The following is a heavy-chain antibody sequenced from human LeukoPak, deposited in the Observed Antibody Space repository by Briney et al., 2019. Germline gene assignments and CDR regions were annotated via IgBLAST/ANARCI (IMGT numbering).Heavy chain of an antibody. D-gene: IGHD1-1*01. V-gene: IGHV3-23*01. CDR3: ATRTGASPYYFDY. Sequence: GGSLRLSCAASGFTFRDYGMGWVRQAPGKGLEWVSGISGSGSSTYYADSVKGRFTISGDNSKNTMYVQMNSLRAEDTALYYCATRTGASPYYFDYWGQGILVTVSS. CDR2: ISGSGSST. J-gene: IGHJ4*02. CDR1: GFTFRDYG.